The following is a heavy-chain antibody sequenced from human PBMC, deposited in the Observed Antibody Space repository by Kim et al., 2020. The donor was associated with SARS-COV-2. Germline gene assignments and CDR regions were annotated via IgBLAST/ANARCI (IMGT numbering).Heavy chain of an antibody. Sequence: GGSLRLSCVTSGFTFSSYWMTWVRQAPGKGLEWVANIKEDGSDTYYVESVKGRFTISRDNDKKSLYLQMNNLRVEDTAVYYCARDLSQDGFDVWAQGTAVTVS. CDR1: GFTFSSYW. V-gene: IGHV3-7*01. J-gene: IGHJ6*02. CDR3: ARDLSQDGFDV. CDR2: IKEDGSDT. D-gene: IGHD6-25*01.